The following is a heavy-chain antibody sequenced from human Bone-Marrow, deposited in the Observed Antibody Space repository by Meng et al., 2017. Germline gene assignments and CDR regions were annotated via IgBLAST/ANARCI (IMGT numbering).Heavy chain of an antibody. CDR1: GGSFSGYY. D-gene: IGHD3-10*01. J-gene: IGHJ4*02. V-gene: IGHV4-34*01. Sequence: SETLSLTCAVYGGSFSGYYWSWIRQPPGKGLEWIGEINHSGSTNYNPSLKSRVTISVDTSKNQFSLKLSSVTAADTAVYYCARVGEYRYYGSGSNGVYWGQGTLVTVSS. CDR3: ARVGEYRYYGSGSNGVY. CDR2: INHSGST.